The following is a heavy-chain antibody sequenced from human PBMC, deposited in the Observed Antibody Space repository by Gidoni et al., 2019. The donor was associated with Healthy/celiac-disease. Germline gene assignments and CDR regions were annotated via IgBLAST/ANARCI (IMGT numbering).Heavy chain of an antibody. J-gene: IGHJ6*02. D-gene: IGHD3-10*01. CDR2: ISYDGSNK. CDR3: AKDSSLWFGELVASYYYYYGMDV. Sequence: QVQLVESGGGVVQPGRSLRLSCAASGFTFSSYGMPWVRQAPGKGLEGVAVISYDGSNKYYADSVKGRFTISRDNSKNTLYLQMNSLRAEDTAVYYCAKDSSLWFGELVASYYYYYGMDVWGQGTTVTVSS. V-gene: IGHV3-30*18. CDR1: GFTFSSYG.